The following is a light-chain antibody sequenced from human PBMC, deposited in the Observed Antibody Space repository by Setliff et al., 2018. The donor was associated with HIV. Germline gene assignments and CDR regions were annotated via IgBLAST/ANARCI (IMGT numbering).Light chain of an antibody. CDR2: NSN. Sequence: QSVLTQPPSVSGAPGQRVSISCTGNSSNLGAGYDVHWYQQDPGTAPKLLIYNSNKRPSGISDRLSGSKSGPSASLAITGLQPEDEAHYYCQSFDNRLKGAIFGGGTKVTVL. J-gene: IGLJ2*01. CDR3: QSFDNRLKGAI. V-gene: IGLV1-40*01. CDR1: SSNLGAGYD.